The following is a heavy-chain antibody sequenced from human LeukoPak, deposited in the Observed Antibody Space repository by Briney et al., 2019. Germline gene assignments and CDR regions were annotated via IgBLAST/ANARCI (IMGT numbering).Heavy chain of an antibody. V-gene: IGHV3-21*01. CDR3: AREGVTYYYDSSGST. CDR2: ISSSSSYI. D-gene: IGHD3-22*01. Sequence: PGGSLGLSCAASGFTFSSYSMNWVRQAPGKGLEWVSSISSSSSYIYYADSVKGRFTISRDNAKNSLYLQMNSLRAEDTAVYYCAREGVTYYYDSSGSTWGQGTLVTVSS. J-gene: IGHJ5*02. CDR1: GFTFSSYS.